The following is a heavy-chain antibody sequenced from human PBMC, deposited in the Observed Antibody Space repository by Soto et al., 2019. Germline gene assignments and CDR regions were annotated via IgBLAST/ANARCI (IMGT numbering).Heavy chain of an antibody. CDR1: GDSITTNNYA. CDR2: IYHGGSP. Sequence: QLQLQESGSGLVKPSQTLSLTCVVSGDSITTNNYAWSWIRQSPGKALEWIGNIYHGGSPYYTPSLTRRLTITADTTKNLLSLELAFVTAADTAVYFCARKADTFSDSFDIWGRGTMVTVSS. J-gene: IGHJ3*02. CDR3: ARKADTFSDSFDI. V-gene: IGHV4-30-2*06. D-gene: IGHD5-18*01.